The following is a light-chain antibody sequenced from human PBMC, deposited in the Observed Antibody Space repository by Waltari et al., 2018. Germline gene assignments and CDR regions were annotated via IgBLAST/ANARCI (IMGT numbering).Light chain of an antibody. CDR2: WAS. V-gene: IGKV4-1*01. CDR1: QSLFSSSQNRNY. Sequence: DIIMPQSPDSLAVSLGERATINCKSSQSLFSSSQNRNYLAWYQQKPGQSPTLLIYWASTRESGVPDRFSGSGSGTDFTLTISSLQAEDVAVYYCHQYYRSPTFGGGTKVEIK. CDR3: HQYYRSPT. J-gene: IGKJ4*01.